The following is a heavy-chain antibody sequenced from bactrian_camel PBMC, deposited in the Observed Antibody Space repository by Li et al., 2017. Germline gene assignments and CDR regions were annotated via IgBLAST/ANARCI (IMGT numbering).Heavy chain of an antibody. Sequence: DVQLVESGGGSVQARDSLRLSCAASGFPFSLSVMSWVRQAPGKGLEWVATITTSGSGTFYSDSVKGRSTISTDDANNTLDLQIDSLQPEDTAMYYCAVLSQFNHCRGVLVGIWQQYASWGQGTQVTVS. CDR3: AVLSQFNHCRGVLVGIWQQYAS. J-gene: IGHJ4*01. V-gene: IGHV3S40*01. CDR2: ITTSGSGT. D-gene: IGHD5*01. CDR1: GFPFSLSV.